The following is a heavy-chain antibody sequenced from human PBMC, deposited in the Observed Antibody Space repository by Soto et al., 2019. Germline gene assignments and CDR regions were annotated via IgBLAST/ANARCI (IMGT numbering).Heavy chain of an antibody. Sequence: GESLKISCKGSGYSFTSYWIGWVRQMPGKGLEWMGIIYPGDSDTRYSPSFQGQVTISADKSISTAYLQWSSLKASDTAMYYCARVQLGVITTVHPLDYWGQGTLVTVSS. CDR3: ARVQLGVITTVHPLDY. CDR1: GYSFTSYW. V-gene: IGHV5-51*01. CDR2: IYPGDSDT. J-gene: IGHJ4*02. D-gene: IGHD3-10*01.